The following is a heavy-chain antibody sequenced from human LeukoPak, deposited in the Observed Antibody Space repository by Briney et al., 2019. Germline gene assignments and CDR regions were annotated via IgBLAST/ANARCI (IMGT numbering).Heavy chain of an antibody. CDR3: ARYPSDQYYFDY. V-gene: IGHV3-53*01. CDR2: IYSGGST. Sequence: PGGSLRLSCAASGFTVSSNYMSWVRQAPGKGLECVSVIYSGGSTYYADSVKGRFTISRDNSKNTLYLQMNSLRAADTAVYYCARYPSDQYYFDYWGQGTLVTVSS. CDR1: GFTVSSNY. J-gene: IGHJ4*02.